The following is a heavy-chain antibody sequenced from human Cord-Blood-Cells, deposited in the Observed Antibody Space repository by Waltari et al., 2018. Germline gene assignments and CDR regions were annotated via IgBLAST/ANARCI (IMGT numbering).Heavy chain of an antibody. CDR2: INPNSGGT. Sequence: QVQLVQSGAEVKKPGASVKVSCKASGYTFTGYYMHWVRQAPGQGLEWMGWINPNSGGTNDAQKFQGRVHMTRDTSISTAYMELSRLRSDDTAVYYCARDYDFWSGYYSDIWGQGTMVTVSS. D-gene: IGHD3-3*01. V-gene: IGHV1-2*02. CDR3: ARDYDFWSGYYSDI. CDR1: GYTFTGYY. J-gene: IGHJ3*02.